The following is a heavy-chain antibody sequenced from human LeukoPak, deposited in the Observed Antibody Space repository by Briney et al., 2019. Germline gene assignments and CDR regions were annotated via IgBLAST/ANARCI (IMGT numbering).Heavy chain of an antibody. CDR2: IYSGGST. V-gene: IGHV3-53*01. D-gene: IGHD3-22*01. CDR3: ARAGSEPYDSSGYYPDYFDY. CDR1: EFTVSSNY. J-gene: IGHJ4*02. Sequence: PGGSLRLSCAASEFTVSSNYMSWVRQAPGKGLEWVSIIYSGGSTYYADSVKGRFTISRDNAKNSLYLQMNSLRAEDTAVYYCARAGSEPYDSSGYYPDYFDYWGQGTLVTVSS.